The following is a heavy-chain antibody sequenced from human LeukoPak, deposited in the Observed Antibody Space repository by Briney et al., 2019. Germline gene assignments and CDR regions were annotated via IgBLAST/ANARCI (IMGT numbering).Heavy chain of an antibody. J-gene: IGHJ4*02. CDR2: ISSSSSYI. CDR1: GFTFSSYS. V-gene: IGHV3-21*01. Sequence: GGSLRLSCAASGFTFSSYSMNWVRQAPGKGLEWVSSISSSSSYIYYADSVKGRFTISRDNAKNSLYLQMNSLRAEETAVYYCARGEMATIDYWGQGTLVTVSS. CDR3: ARGEMATIDY. D-gene: IGHD5-12*01.